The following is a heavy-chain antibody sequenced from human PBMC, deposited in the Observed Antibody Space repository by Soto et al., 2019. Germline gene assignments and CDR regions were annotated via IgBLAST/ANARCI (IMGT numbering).Heavy chain of an antibody. J-gene: IGHJ6*02. CDR1: GYTFTSYG. CDR2: ISAYNGNT. D-gene: IGHD3-10*01. Sequence: ASVKVSCKASGYTFTSYGISWVRQAPGQGLEWMGWISAYNGNTNYAQKLQGRVTMTTDTSTSTAYMELRSLRSDDTAVYYCARYYNWIHYHYYGMDVWGQGTTVTVSS. V-gene: IGHV1-18*04. CDR3: ARYYNWIHYHYYGMDV.